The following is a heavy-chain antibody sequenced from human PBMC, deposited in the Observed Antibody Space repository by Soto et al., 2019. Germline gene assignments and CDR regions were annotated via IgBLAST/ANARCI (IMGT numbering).Heavy chain of an antibody. Sequence: GESLKISCKVSGYSFTSYWIGWVRQMPGKGLEWMGIIYPGDSDTRYSPSFQGQVTISADKSISTAYLQWSSLKASDTAMYYCARQDYYGSGSYYNQYYYYYGMDVWGQGTTVTVSS. CDR2: IYPGDSDT. D-gene: IGHD3-10*01. J-gene: IGHJ6*02. CDR1: GYSFTSYW. V-gene: IGHV5-51*01. CDR3: ARQDYYGSGSYYNQYYYYYGMDV.